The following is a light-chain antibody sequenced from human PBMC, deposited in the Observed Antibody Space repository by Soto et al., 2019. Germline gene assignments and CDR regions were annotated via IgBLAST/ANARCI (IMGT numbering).Light chain of an antibody. Sequence: EIVLTQSPATLSLSPGERATLSCRASQSVSSYLAWYQQKPGQAPRLLIYDASNRATGIPARFSGSGSGTDFTITISSPESEDLRVYYCQHRGNGPWTFGQGTKVEIQ. CDR1: QSVSSY. CDR2: DAS. CDR3: QHRGNGPWT. J-gene: IGKJ1*01. V-gene: IGKV3-11*01.